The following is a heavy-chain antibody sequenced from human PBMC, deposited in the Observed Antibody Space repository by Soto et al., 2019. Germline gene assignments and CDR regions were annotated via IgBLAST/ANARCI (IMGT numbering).Heavy chain of an antibody. D-gene: IGHD5-12*01. CDR3: THRGGGYNYDDF. V-gene: IGHV2-5*02. CDR2: IYWDDEK. CDR1: GFSLTTAGVG. J-gene: IGHJ4*02. Sequence: QITLKESGPTLVKPTQTLTLTCTFSGFSLTTAGVGVGWIRQPPGKALEWLGVIYWDDEKRYSPSLQSRLTITTDTSKKQVVLTMTNMGPVDTGTYYCTHRGGGYNYDDFWGLGTLVTVSS.